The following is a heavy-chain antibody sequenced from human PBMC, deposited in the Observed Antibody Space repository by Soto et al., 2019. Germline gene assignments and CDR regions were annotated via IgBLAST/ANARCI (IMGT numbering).Heavy chain of an antibody. CDR2: IYYSGST. V-gene: IGHV4-61*08. D-gene: IGHD2-21*02. CDR3: ARDTPYCGGDCYGFDI. CDR1: GGSISSGGYY. Sequence: SETLSLTCTVSGGSISSGGYYWSWIRQHPGKGLEWIGYIYYSGSTNYNPSLKSRVTISVDTSKNQFSLKLSSVTAADTAVYYCARDTPYCGGDCYGFDIWGQGTMVTVSS. J-gene: IGHJ3*02.